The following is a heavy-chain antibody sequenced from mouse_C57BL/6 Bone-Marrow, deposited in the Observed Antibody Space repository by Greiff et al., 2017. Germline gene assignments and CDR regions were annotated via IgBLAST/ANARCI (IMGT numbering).Heavy chain of an antibody. CDR3: TRSLSY. J-gene: IGHJ2*01. CDR2: FYPGNSDT. V-gene: IGHV1-5*01. CDR1: FYTFTSYW. Sequence: VQLQQSGTVLARPGASVKMSFKTSFYTFTSYWVHWVKQRPGPGLGLIGAFYPGNSDTSYNQKFKGKAKLTAVTSASTAYMELSSLTNEDSAVYYCTRSLSYWGQGTTLTVSS.